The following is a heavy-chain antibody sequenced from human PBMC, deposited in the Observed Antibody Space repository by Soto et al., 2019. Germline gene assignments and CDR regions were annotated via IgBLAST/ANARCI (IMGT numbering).Heavy chain of an antibody. CDR3: SRAGILTTPYYFDY. D-gene: IGHD4-4*01. J-gene: IGHJ4*01. CDR1: GVTLCRPH. Sequence: GAPRSSFEPLGVTLCRPHMGRVRQEPRKGLEWVGRIRNKANSYTTEYAASVKGRFTISRDDSKNSLFLQMNSLKTEDTAVYYCSRAGILTTPYYFDYWGQGTLVTVSS. V-gene: IGHV3-72*01. CDR2: IRNKANSYTT.